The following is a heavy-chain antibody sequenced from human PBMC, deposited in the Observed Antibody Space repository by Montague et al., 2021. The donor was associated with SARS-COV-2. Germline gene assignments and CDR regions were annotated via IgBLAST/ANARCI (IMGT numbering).Heavy chain of an antibody. D-gene: IGHD3-9*01. CDR3: ARHVYDILTGYYTYWYFDL. V-gene: IGHV4-39*01. Sequence: SETLSLTCIVSGGSISSSSYYWGWIRQPPGKGLEWIGSIYYSGSTYYNPSLKSRVTISVDTSKNQFSLKLSSVTAADTAVYYCARHVYDILTGYYTYWYFDLWGRGTLVTVSS. J-gene: IGHJ2*01. CDR2: IYYSGST. CDR1: GGSISSSSYY.